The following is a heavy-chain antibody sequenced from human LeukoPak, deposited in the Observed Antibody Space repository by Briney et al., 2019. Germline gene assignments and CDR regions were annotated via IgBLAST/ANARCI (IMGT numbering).Heavy chain of an antibody. CDR3: ARGNYYDSSGYYYRRSAFDT. CDR1: GGSFSGYY. V-gene: IGHV4-34*01. D-gene: IGHD3-22*01. CDR2: INHSGST. J-gene: IGHJ3*02. Sequence: SETLSLTCAVYGGSFSGYYWSWIRQPPGKGLEWIGEINHSGSTNYNPSLKSRVTISVDTSKNHFSLKLSSVTAADTAVYYCARGNYYDSSGYYYRRSAFDTWGQGAMVTVSS.